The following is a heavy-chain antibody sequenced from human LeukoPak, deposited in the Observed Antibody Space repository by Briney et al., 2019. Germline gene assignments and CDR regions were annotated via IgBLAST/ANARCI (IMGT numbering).Heavy chain of an antibody. Sequence: PGGSLRLSCVTSGFTFSFCAMHWVRQAPGKGLEWVATIWDDGPHNFLADSVKGRFSVSRENSMSTSFLQLNRLRADDTAVYYCVRGYYDSARFHSLRWGPKARTPDYSFDLWGQGALVIVSS. CDR3: VRGYYDSARFHSLRWGPKARTPDYSFDL. J-gene: IGHJ4*02. CDR1: GFTFSFCA. D-gene: IGHD3-22*01. CDR2: IWDDGPHN. V-gene: IGHV3-33*03.